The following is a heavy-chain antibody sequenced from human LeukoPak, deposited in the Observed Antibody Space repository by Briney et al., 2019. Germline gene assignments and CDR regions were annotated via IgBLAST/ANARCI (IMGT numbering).Heavy chain of an antibody. D-gene: IGHD3-22*01. CDR1: GGSITGSSYY. V-gene: IGHV4-39*01. J-gene: IGHJ4*02. Sequence: SETLSLTCTVSGGSITGSSYYWGWIRQPPGKGLEWIGSMYYSGSTYYNPSLKSRLTLSVDTSKNQFSLKLTSVTAADTAVYYCARQYYDNTGYYYFDYWGQGTLVTVSS. CDR3: ARQYYDNTGYYYFDY. CDR2: MYYSGST.